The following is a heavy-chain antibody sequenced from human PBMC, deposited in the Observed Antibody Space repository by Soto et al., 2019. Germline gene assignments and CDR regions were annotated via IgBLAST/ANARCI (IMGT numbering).Heavy chain of an antibody. D-gene: IGHD5-18*01. J-gene: IGHJ5*02. CDR2: IYYSGST. CDR3: ARGRGYSYGLDP. Sequence: SETLSLTCTVSGGSISSYYWSWIRQPPGKGLEWIGYIYYSGSTNYNPSLKSRVTISVDTSKNQFSLKLSSVTAADTAVYYCARGRGYSYGLDPWGQGSLVTVSS. CDR1: GGSISSYY. V-gene: IGHV4-59*08.